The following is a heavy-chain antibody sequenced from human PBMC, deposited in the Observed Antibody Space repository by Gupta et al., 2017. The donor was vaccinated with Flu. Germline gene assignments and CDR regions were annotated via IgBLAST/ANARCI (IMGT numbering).Heavy chain of an antibody. V-gene: IGHV1-69*01. CDR2: VIPIFGTP. D-gene: IGHD2-15*01. CDR3: ARDGVYCSGGSCYSFDF. J-gene: IGHJ4*02. Sequence: QVQLVQSGAEVKKPGSSVTVSCTASGGPSSSYFISWVRQAPGQGLEWMGGVIPIFGTPSYAQRFQGRVTITADPSTSTVYMELSSLRSEDTAVYYCARDGVYCSGGSCYSFDFWGQGTLVTVSS. CDR1: GGPSSSYF.